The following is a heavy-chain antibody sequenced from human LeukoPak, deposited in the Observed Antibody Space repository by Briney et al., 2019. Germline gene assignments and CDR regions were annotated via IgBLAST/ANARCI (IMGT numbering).Heavy chain of an antibody. V-gene: IGHV1-8*01. Sequence: GASVKVSCKASGYTFTSYGFSWVRQAPGQGLEWTGWMNPHSGNTGYAQKFQGRVTMTRNTSISTAYMELSSLRSEDTAVYYCARLSSHYGDYKVDPWGQGTLVTVSS. CDR2: MNPHSGNT. D-gene: IGHD4-17*01. CDR3: ARLSSHYGDYKVDP. CDR1: GYTFTSYG. J-gene: IGHJ5*02.